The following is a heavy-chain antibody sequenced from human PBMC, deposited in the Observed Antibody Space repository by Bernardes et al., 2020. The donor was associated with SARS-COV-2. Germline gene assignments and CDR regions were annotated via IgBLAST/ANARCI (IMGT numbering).Heavy chain of an antibody. D-gene: IGHD1-26*01. CDR3: ARDVGGNSFFDY. CDR1: GFTFKNYG. J-gene: IGHJ4*02. V-gene: IGHV3-23*01. Sequence: GGSLRLSCAASGFTFKNYGMSWVRQASGKGLEWVSTISCDAGNKHYADSVEGRFTISRDNSRNTLYLQLSSLRVEDTAVYFCARDVGGNSFFDYWGQGILVTVSS. CDR2: ISCDAGNK.